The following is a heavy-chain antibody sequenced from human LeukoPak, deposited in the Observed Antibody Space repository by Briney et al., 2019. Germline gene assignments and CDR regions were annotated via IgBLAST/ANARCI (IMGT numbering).Heavy chain of an antibody. V-gene: IGHV3-30*04. CDR1: GFTFSSYA. CDR2: ISYDGSNK. J-gene: IGHJ4*02. Sequence: GGSLRPSCAASGFTFSSYAMHWVRQAPGKGLEWVAVISYDGSNKYYADSVKGRFTISRDNSKNTLYLQMNSLRAEDTAVYYCARADTPIAAAGSPYYFDYWGQGTLVTVSS. CDR3: ARADTPIAAAGSPYYFDY. D-gene: IGHD6-13*01.